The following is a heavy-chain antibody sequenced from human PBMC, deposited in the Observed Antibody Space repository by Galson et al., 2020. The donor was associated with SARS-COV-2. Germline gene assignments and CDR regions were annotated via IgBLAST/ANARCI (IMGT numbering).Heavy chain of an antibody. D-gene: IGHD4-17*01. CDR1: GFTFSSYW. J-gene: IGHJ4*02. Sequence: GGSLRLSCAASGFTFSSYWLSWVRQAPGKGLEWVASIKEDGSEKYYVDSVKGRFTISGDNAKNSLYLQMNSLRAEDTAVYYCTSGWTTYHSDHWGQGTLVTVSS. CDR3: TSGWTTYHSDH. V-gene: IGHV3-7*01. CDR2: IKEDGSEK.